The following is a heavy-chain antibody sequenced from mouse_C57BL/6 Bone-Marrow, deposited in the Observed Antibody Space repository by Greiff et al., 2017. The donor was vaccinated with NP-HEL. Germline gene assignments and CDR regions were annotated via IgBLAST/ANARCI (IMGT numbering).Heavy chain of an antibody. V-gene: IGHV10-1*01. Sequence: EVMLVESGGGLVQPKGSLKLSCAASGFSFNTYAMNWVRQAPGKGLEWVARIRSKSNNYATYYADSVKNRFTISRDDSESMLYLQMNNLKTEDTAMYYGVINGYYGSSYDAMDYWGQGTSVTVSS. CDR3: VINGYYGSSYDAMDY. CDR1: GFSFNTYA. J-gene: IGHJ4*01. CDR2: IRSKSNNYAT. D-gene: IGHD1-1*01.